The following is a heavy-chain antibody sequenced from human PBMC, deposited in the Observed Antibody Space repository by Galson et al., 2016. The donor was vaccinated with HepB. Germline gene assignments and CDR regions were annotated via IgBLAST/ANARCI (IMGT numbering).Heavy chain of an antibody. CDR2: IFWDGDK. D-gene: IGHD3-10*01. CDR1: GFSLTTNGVG. J-gene: IGHJ5*02. Sequence: PALVKPTQTLTLTCTFSGFSLTTNGVGVGWIRQPPGKALEWLAVIFWDGDKRYSPPLKSRLTITKDTSKNQVVLTMINMGPLDTGTYYCAHRGVTGVPYNWFDPWGQGTLVTVSS. CDR3: AHRGVTGVPYNWFDP. V-gene: IGHV2-5*02.